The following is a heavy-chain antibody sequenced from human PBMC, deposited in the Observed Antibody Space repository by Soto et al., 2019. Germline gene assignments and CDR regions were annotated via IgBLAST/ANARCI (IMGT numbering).Heavy chain of an antibody. CDR2: ISWNSGSI. D-gene: IGHD2-15*01. CDR3: AKDIRGGYCSGGSCYSSYFDY. CDR1: GFTFDDYA. J-gene: IGHJ4*02. Sequence: EVQLVESGGGLVQPGRSLRLSCAASGFTFDDYAMHWVRQAPGKGLEWVSGISWNSGSIGYADSVKGRFTISRDNAKNSLYLHMNSLRAEDTALYYCAKDIRGGYCSGGSCYSSYFDYWGQGTLVTVSS. V-gene: IGHV3-9*01.